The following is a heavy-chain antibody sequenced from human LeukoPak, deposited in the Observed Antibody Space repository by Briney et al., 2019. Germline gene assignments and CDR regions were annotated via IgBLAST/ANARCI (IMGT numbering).Heavy chain of an antibody. J-gene: IGHJ5*02. CDR2: ISSSSSYI. CDR3: ARDNCSSTSCYGGNWFDP. CDR1: GFTFSSYS. V-gene: IGHV3-21*01. D-gene: IGHD2-2*01. Sequence: GGSLRLSCAASGFTFSSYSMNWVRQAPGKGLEWVSSISSSSSYIYYADSVKGRFTISRDYAKNSLYLQMNSLRAEDTAVYYCARDNCSSTSCYGGNWFDPWGQGTLVTVSS.